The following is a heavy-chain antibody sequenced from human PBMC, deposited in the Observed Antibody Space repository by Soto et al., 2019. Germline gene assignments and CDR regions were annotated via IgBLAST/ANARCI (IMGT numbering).Heavy chain of an antibody. CDR3: ARQVSLSSGYYPGDY. CDR2: VSNSGNT. CDR1: GGSISTYY. Sequence: ETLSLTCTVSGGSISTYYWSWIRQPPGKGLEWIGYVSNSGNTNYNPSLKSRVTISLDTSDNHFSLKLTSVTAADTAVYYCARQVSLSSGYYPGDYWGQGTLVTVSS. D-gene: IGHD3-22*01. J-gene: IGHJ4*02. V-gene: IGHV4-59*08.